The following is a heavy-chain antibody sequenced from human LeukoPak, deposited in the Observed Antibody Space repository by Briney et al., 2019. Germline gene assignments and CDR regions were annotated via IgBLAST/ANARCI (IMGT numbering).Heavy chain of an antibody. CDR3: ARDRGGTYRGLDY. CDR2: ITSSSRTI. CDR1: GFTFNTYS. D-gene: IGHD1-26*01. V-gene: IGHV3-48*01. Sequence: GGSLRLSCAASGFTFNTYSMNWVRQAPGKGLEWVSDITSSSRTIYYADSVKGRFTISRDNAKNSLFLQMNSLRAEDTAVYYCARDRGGTYRGLDYWGQGTLVTVSS. J-gene: IGHJ4*02.